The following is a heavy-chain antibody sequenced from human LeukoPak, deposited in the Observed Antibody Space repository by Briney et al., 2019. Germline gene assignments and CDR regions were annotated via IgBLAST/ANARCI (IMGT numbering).Heavy chain of an antibody. D-gene: IGHD4-17*01. V-gene: IGHV3-66*01. J-gene: IGHJ4*02. CDR1: GFTVSSKY. Sequence: GSLRLSCAASGFTVSSKYINWVRQAPGKGLEWVSLIYGSTSADYADSVKGRFTISRDNSMNTVYLQMNSLRAEDTAIYYCARLNFGDDYWGQGTLVPVSS. CDR3: ARLNFGDDY. CDR2: IYGSTSA.